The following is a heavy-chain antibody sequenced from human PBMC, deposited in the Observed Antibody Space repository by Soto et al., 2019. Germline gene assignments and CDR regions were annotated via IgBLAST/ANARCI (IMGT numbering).Heavy chain of an antibody. D-gene: IGHD3-22*01. CDR2: ILSSDEK. Sequence: QVTLKESGPVLVKPTEPLTLTCTVSGFSLRNARMGVSWIRQPPGKALEWLAHILSSDEKSYNASLKGRLTLSPDTSKSQVVLTMTTMDPVDTATYFCARMLAVNYYYYYVDVWGEGTTVTVSS. V-gene: IGHV2-26*01. CDR1: GFSLRNARMG. J-gene: IGHJ6*03. CDR3: ARMLAVNYYYYYVDV.